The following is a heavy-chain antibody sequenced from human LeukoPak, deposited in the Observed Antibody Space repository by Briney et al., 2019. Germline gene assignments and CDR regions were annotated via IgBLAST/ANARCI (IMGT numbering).Heavy chain of an antibody. D-gene: IGHD5-12*01. V-gene: IGHV3-53*01. CDR2: IYSGGST. CDR1: GFTVSGNY. CDR3: ARVKLTVATNYFDY. J-gene: IGHJ4*02. Sequence: PGGSLRLSCAASGFTVSGNYMSWVRQPPGKGLEWVSLIYSGGSTFYADSVRGRFTVSRDNSKNTLYLHMNSLRADDTAVYYCARVKLTVATNYFDYWGQGTLVTVSS.